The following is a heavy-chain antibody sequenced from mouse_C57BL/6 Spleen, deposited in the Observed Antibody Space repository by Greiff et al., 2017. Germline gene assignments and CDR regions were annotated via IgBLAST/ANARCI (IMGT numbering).Heavy chain of an antibody. CDR2: IYPGSGST. Sequence: VQLQQPGAELVKPGASVKMSCKASGYTFTSYWITWVKQRPGKGLEWIGDIYPGSGSTNYNEKFKNKATLNVDTSSTTAYLQLSSLTSEDSAVYCCTRNGITTGTLAYWGQGTLVTVSA. J-gene: IGHJ3*01. CDR1: GYTFTSYW. CDR3: TRNGITTGTLAY. D-gene: IGHD1-2*01. V-gene: IGHV1-55*01.